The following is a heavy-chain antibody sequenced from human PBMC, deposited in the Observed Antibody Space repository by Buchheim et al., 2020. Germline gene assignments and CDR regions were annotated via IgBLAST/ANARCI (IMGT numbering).Heavy chain of an antibody. Sequence: QVQLQQWGAGLLKPSETLSLTCAVYGGSFSGYYWSWIRQPPGKGLEWIGEINHSGSTNYNPSLKSRVTISVDTSKNQFSLKLSPVTAADTAVYYCARVKSVGSSSWYRGAVAGTLAHFDYWGQGTL. D-gene: IGHD6-13*01. CDR3: ARVKSVGSSSWYRGAVAGTLAHFDY. V-gene: IGHV4-34*01. CDR2: INHSGST. CDR1: GGSFSGYY. J-gene: IGHJ4*02.